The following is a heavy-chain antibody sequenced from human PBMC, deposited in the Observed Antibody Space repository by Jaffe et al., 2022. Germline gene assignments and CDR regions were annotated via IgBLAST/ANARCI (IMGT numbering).Heavy chain of an antibody. CDR3: ARALPPGSEFDY. CDR2: INHSGST. J-gene: IGHJ4*02. D-gene: IGHD3-10*01. V-gene: IGHV4-34*01. CDR1: GGSFSGYY. Sequence: QVQLQQWGAGLLKPSETLSLTCAVYGGSFSGYYWSWIRQPPGKGLEWIGEINHSGSTNYNPSLKSRVTISVDTSKNQFSLKLSSVTAADTAVYYCARALPPGSEFDYWGQGTLVTVSS.